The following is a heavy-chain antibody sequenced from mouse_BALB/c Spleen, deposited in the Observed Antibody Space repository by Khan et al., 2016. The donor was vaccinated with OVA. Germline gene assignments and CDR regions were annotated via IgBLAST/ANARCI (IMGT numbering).Heavy chain of an antibody. CDR2: INTHSGVP. CDR1: GYTFTTAG. V-gene: IGHV9-4*02. D-gene: IGHD2-14*01. CDR3: ARGGAAFYRNDGGAMDY. J-gene: IGHJ4*01. Sequence: QVQLKQSGPELKKPGETVRISCKASGYTFTTAGMQWVQKMPGKGLKWIGWINTHSGVPKYAEDFKGRFAFSLETSASTVYLQITNLKNEDTATYCWARGGAAFYRNDGGAMDYWGQGTSVTVSS.